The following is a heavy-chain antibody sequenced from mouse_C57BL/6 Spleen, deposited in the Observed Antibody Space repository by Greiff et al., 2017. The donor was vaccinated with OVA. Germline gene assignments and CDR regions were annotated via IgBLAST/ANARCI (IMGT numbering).Heavy chain of an antibody. Sequence: VQLQQSGPELVKPGASVKIPCKASGYTFTDYNMDWVKRSHGKSLEWIGDINPNNGGTIYNQKFKGKATLTVDKSSSTAYMELRSLTSEDTAVYYCAREISRYFDVWGTGTTVTVSS. J-gene: IGHJ1*03. CDR1: GYTFTDYN. CDR2: INPNNGGT. V-gene: IGHV1-18*01. CDR3: AREISRYFDV.